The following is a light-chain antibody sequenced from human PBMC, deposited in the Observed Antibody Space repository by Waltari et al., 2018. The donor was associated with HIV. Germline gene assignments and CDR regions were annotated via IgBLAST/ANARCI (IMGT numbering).Light chain of an antibody. CDR2: DYV. Sequence: SYVLTQPPSVSVAPGQTARITCGGNNIRTKSVHWYQQKPGQAPVLVVFDYVDRPSGIPERFSGSNSGNRATLTISRVEAGDEADYYCQVWDSGSEPPVLFGGGTKLTVL. CDR3: QVWDSGSEPPVL. V-gene: IGLV3-21*02. J-gene: IGLJ3*02. CDR1: NIRTKS.